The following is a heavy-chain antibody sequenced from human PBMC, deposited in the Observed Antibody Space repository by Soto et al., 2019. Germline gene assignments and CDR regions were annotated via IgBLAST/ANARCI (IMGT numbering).Heavy chain of an antibody. J-gene: IGHJ1*01. CDR3: AKDVHYDILTGIEYFHH. CDR1: GLTFSGYA. D-gene: IGHD3-9*01. V-gene: IGHV3-23*01. Sequence: EVQLLGSGGGLVQPGGSLRLSCAASGLTFSGYAMSWARQAPGKGLEWVSGISGSAASTNYADSVKGRFTISRDNSKSTLYLQMNSLRAEDTAVYYCAKDVHYDILTGIEYFHHWAQGTLVTVSS. CDR2: ISGSAAST.